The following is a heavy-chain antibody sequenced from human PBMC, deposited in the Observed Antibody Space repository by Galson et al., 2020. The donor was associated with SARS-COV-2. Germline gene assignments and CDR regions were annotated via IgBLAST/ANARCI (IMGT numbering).Heavy chain of an antibody. D-gene: IGHD3-10*01. CDR1: GFTFSSYG. Sequence: GESLKISCAASGFTFSSYGMHWVRQAPGKGLEWVAVISYDGSDEYYADSVKGRFTISRDSSKDTLYLQMNGLRAEDTALYYCARDYYGAGSYPYFFDCWGQGTLVTVSS. V-gene: IGHV3-30*03. CDR2: ISYDGSDE. CDR3: ARDYYGAGSYPYFFDC. J-gene: IGHJ4*02.